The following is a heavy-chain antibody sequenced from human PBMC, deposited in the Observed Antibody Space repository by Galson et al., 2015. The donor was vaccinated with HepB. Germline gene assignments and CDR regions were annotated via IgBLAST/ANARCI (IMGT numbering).Heavy chain of an antibody. CDR1: EDSVSSNSAA. CDR3: AGEIIAARGTSFDY. Sequence: CAISEDSVSSNSAAWNWIRQSPSRGLEWLGRTYYRSKWYNDYAVSVKSRITINPDTSKNQFSLQLNSVTPEDTSVYYCAGEIIAARGTSFDYWGQGTLVTVSS. J-gene: IGHJ4*02. V-gene: IGHV6-1*01. D-gene: IGHD6-6*01. CDR2: TYYRSKWYN.